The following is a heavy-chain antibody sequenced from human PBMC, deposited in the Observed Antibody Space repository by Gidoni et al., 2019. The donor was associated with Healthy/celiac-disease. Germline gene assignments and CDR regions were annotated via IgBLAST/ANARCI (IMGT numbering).Heavy chain of an antibody. J-gene: IGHJ4*02. Sequence: QLQLQESGPGLVKPSETLSLTCTVSGGSISSSSYYWGWIRQPPGKGLEGIGSIYYSGSTYYNPSLKSRVTISVDTSKNQFSLKLSSVTAADTAVYYCVRGQGYYDSSGFDYWGQGTLVTVSS. CDR3: VRGQGYYDSSGFDY. D-gene: IGHD3-22*01. V-gene: IGHV4-39*01. CDR1: GGSISSSSYY. CDR2: IYYSGST.